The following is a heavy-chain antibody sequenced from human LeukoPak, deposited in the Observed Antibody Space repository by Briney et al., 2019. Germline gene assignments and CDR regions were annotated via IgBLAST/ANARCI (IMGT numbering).Heavy chain of an antibody. CDR2: IRYDGSNK. D-gene: IGHD2-2*01. CDR3: AKDDRYCSSTSCPSRDAFDI. Sequence: GGSLRLSCAASGFTFSSYGMHWVRQAPGKGLEWVAFIRYDGSNKYYADSVKGRFTISRDNSKNTLYLQMNSLRAEDTAVYYCAKDDRYCSSTSCPSRDAFDIWGQGTMVAVSS. V-gene: IGHV3-30*02. J-gene: IGHJ3*02. CDR1: GFTFSSYG.